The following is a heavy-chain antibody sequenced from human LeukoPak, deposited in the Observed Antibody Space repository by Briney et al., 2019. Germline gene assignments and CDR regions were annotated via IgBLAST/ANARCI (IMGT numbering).Heavy chain of an antibody. V-gene: IGHV4-59*01. CDR2: IYYSGST. D-gene: IGHD3-3*01. CDR3: ARELAHYDFWSGYYTKGWFDP. J-gene: IGHJ5*02. Sequence: KPSETLSLTCTVSGGSISSYYWSWIRQPPGKGLEWIGYIYYSGSTNYNPSLKSRVTISVDSSKNQFALKLSSVTGADTAVYYCARELAHYDFWSGYYTKGWFDPWGQGTLVTVSS. CDR1: GGSISSYY.